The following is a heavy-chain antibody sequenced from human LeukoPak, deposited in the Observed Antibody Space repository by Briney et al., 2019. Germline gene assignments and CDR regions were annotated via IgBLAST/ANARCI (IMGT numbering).Heavy chain of an antibody. D-gene: IGHD3-10*01. J-gene: IGHJ4*02. CDR3: ARSETITMVFDY. V-gene: IGHV4-59*01. CDR1: GGSFSGYY. Sequence: PSETLSLTCAVYGGSFSGYYWSWIRQPPGKGLEWIGYIHNSGSTNYNPSLKSRLTISVDTSKNQFSLEVNSVTAADTAVYYCARSETITMVFDYWGQGTLVTVSS. CDR2: IHNSGST.